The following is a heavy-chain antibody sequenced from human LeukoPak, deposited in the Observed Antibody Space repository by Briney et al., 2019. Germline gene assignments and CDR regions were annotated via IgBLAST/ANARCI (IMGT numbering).Heavy chain of an antibody. Sequence: GGSLTLSCEASGFTFSSYWMHWVRQAPGKGLVWVSRINSDGSSTSYADSVKGRFTISRDNAKNTLYLQMNSLRAEDTAVYYCARAVPSRDWFDPWGQGTLVTVSS. CDR1: GFTFSSYW. D-gene: IGHD4-17*01. V-gene: IGHV3-74*01. J-gene: IGHJ5*02. CDR2: INSDGSST. CDR3: ARAVPSRDWFDP.